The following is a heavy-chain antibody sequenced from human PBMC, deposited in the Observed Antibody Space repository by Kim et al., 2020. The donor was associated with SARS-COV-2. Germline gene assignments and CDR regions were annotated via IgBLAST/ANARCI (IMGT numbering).Heavy chain of an antibody. CDR1: GFTFSSYA. CDR3: AKRVSGSGLYYFYY. CDR2: ISASGFSR. Sequence: GGSLRLSCAASGFTFSSYAMTWVRQAPGKGLEWVATISASGFSRFYTDSVKGRFTISRDSSKNMVYLQMNSLRAEDTAVYYCAKRVSGSGLYYFYYWGQG. D-gene: IGHD3-10*01. J-gene: IGHJ4*02. V-gene: IGHV3-23*01.